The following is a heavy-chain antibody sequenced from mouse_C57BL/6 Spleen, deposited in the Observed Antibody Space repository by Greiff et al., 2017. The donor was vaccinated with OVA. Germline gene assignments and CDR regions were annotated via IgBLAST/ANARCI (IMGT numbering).Heavy chain of an antibody. CDR3: ARRWDYDGGRDY. D-gene: IGHD2-4*01. Sequence: QVQLQQSGPELVKPGASVKLSCKASGYAFSSSWMNWVKQRPGQGLEWIGRIYPGDGDTNYNGKFKGKATLTADKSSSTAYMQLSSLTSEDSAVYFCARRWDYDGGRDYWGQGTSVTVSS. CDR1: GYAFSSSW. CDR2: IYPGDGDT. V-gene: IGHV1-82*01. J-gene: IGHJ4*01.